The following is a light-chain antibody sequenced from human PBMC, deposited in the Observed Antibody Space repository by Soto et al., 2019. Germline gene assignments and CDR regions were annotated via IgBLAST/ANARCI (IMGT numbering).Light chain of an antibody. Sequence: QSALTQPASVSGSPGQSITLSCTGTSSDIGGYDYVSWYQRHPGKAPKLIIYDVNNRPSGVSNCFSGSKSGNTASLTISGLQAEDEADYYCTSYASGSSHVVFGGGTKLTVL. V-gene: IGLV2-14*01. CDR1: SSDIGGYDY. CDR3: TSYASGSSHVV. J-gene: IGLJ2*01. CDR2: DVN.